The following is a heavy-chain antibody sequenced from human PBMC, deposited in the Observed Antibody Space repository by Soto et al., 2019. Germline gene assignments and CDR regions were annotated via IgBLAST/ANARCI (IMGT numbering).Heavy chain of an antibody. CDR1: GGSISSGGYY. V-gene: IGHV4-31*03. CDR3: ARSLVVVAATLGWFDP. J-gene: IGHJ5*02. Sequence: SETLSLTCTVSGGSISSGGYYWSWIRQHPGKGLEWIGYIYYSGSTYYNPSLKSRVTISVDTSKNQFSLKLSSVTAADTAVYYCARSLVVVAATLGWFDPWGQGTLVTVS. CDR2: IYYSGST. D-gene: IGHD2-15*01.